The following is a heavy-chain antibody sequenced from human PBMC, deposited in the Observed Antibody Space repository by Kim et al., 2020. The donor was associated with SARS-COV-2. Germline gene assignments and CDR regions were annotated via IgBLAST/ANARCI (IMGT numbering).Heavy chain of an antibody. Sequence: SETLSLTCTVSGGSVSSGSYYWSWIRQPPGKGLEWIGYIYYSGSTNYNPSLKSRVTISVDTSKNQFSLKLSSVTAADTAVNYCARDGTNSGSYYGHWGQG. V-gene: IGHV4-61*01. CDR2: IYYSGST. D-gene: IGHD1-26*01. CDR1: GGSVSSGSYY. J-gene: IGHJ4*02. CDR3: ARDGTNSGSYYGH.